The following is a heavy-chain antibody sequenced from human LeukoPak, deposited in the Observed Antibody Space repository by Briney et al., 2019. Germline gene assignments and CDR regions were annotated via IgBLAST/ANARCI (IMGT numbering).Heavy chain of an antibody. Sequence: ASVKVSCKASGYTFTGYYMHWVRQAPGQGLEWMGWINPNSGGTNYAQKFQGRVTMTRDTSISTAYMELSRLRSDDTAVYYCARRGFHYDSSGYYSAYYYYMDVWGKGTTITVSS. CDR2: INPNSGGT. CDR3: ARRGFHYDSSGYYSAYYYYMDV. J-gene: IGHJ6*03. V-gene: IGHV1-2*02. D-gene: IGHD3-22*01. CDR1: GYTFTGYY.